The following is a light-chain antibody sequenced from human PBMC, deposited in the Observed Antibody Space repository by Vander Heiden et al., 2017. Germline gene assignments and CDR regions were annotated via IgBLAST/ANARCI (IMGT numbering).Light chain of an antibody. J-gene: IGLJ1*01. CDR3: MLYMGGGTYV. CDR2: STN. CDR1: SGSVSTRYY. V-gene: IGLV8-61*01. Sequence: QTVVTQEPSFSVTPGGTVTLTCGLTSGSVSTRYYPSWYQQTPGQAPRTLIFSTNTRSSGVPDRFSGSILGNKAALTITGAQADDESDYYCMLYMGGGTYVFGTGTKVTVL.